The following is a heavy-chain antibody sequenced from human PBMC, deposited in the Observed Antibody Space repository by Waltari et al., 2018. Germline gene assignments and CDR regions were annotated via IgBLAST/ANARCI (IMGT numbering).Heavy chain of an antibody. V-gene: IGHV3-48*01. Sequence: QLVESGGGLVQPGGSLRLSCEASAIPFSVYNLTWVRQAPGKGLEWVSFITSGGTTLYYADSVKGRFTISRDNAKKSLFLQMNSLRGEDTAVYYCVTTNSAGHYYYGMDVWGQGTTVTVS. CDR3: VTTNSAGHYYYGMDV. CDR2: ITSGGTTL. CDR1: AIPFSVYN. D-gene: IGHD6-13*01. J-gene: IGHJ6*02.